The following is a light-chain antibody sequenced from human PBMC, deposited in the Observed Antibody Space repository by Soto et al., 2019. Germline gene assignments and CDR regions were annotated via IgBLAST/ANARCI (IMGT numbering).Light chain of an antibody. CDR3: QQSFTSLWT. Sequence: DIQKTQSPSSLSASVGDRVTITCRASQSIGWYLHWYQQKPGKAPKLLIYTASSLQSGVPSRFSGSGSGTDFTLTISSLQPEDFATYFCQQSFTSLWTFGQGTKVEI. CDR1: QSIGWY. J-gene: IGKJ1*01. CDR2: TAS. V-gene: IGKV1-39*01.